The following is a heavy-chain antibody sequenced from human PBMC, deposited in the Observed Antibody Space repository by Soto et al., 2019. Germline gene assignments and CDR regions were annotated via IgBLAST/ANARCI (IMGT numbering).Heavy chain of an antibody. CDR3: ARGRRDYSGYYGYYFDY. D-gene: IGHD3-22*01. V-gene: IGHV1-2*04. CDR2: INPNSGGT. J-gene: IGHJ4*01. Sequence: GASVKVSCKASGYTFTGYYMHLVRQAPGQGLEWMGWINPNSGGTNYAQQLQGWVTMTRDTSISTAYMDLNRLRSDDTAVYYCARGRRDYSGYYGYYFDYWGQGTLVTVSS. CDR1: GYTFTGYY.